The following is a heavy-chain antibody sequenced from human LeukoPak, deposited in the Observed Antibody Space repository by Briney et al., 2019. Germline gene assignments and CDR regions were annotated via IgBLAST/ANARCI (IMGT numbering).Heavy chain of an antibody. CDR1: GGSISSSSYY. V-gene: IGHV4-39*01. D-gene: IGHD3-10*01. CDR2: IYYSGST. Sequence: PSETLSLTCTVSGGSISSSSYYWGWIRQPPGKGLEWIGSIYYSGSTYYNPSLKSRVTISVDTSKNQFSLKLSSVTAADTAVYYCARHSAGEGSYYYYYYMDVWGKGTTVTISS. J-gene: IGHJ6*03. CDR3: ARHSAGEGSYYYYYYMDV.